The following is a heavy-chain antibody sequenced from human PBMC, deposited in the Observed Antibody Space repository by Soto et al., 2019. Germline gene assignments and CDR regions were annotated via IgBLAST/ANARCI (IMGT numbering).Heavy chain of an antibody. CDR3: ARAQKDYYYGMDV. J-gene: IGHJ6*02. V-gene: IGHV3-33*01. CDR1: GFTFSSYG. Sequence: PGGSLRLSCAASGFTFSSYGMHWVRQAPGKGLEWVAVIWYDGSNKYYADSVKGRFTISRDNSKNTLYLQMNSLRAEDTAVYYCARAQKDYYYGMDVWGQGTTVTVSS. CDR2: IWYDGSNK.